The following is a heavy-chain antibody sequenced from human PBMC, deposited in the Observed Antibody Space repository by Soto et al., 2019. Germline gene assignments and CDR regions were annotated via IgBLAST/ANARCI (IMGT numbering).Heavy chain of an antibody. J-gene: IGHJ4*02. D-gene: IGHD2-2*01. CDR1: GGSISSSSYY. Sequence: SETLSLTCTVSGGSISSSSYYWAWVRQPPGKGLEWIGSIYYSGTTYYNPSLKSRVTISEDTSKNQFSLKLSSVTAADTAVFYCARLIRCKTTSCYFDEWGRGTLVTVSS. CDR2: IYYSGTT. V-gene: IGHV4-39*01. CDR3: ARLIRCKTTSCYFDE.